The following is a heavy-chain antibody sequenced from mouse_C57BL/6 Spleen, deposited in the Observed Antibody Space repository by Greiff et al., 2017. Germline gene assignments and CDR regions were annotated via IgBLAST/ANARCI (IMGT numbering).Heavy chain of an antibody. Sequence: VQLKESGPVLVKPGPSVQISCKASGFTFTDYYMHWVNQSQGKSLEWIGLVYPYNGGTSYNQKFKGKATLTVAKSSSTAYMELHSLTSEDSAVYYCARSCVNLYYFDYWGQGTTLTVSS. CDR2: VYPYNGGT. CDR1: GFTFTDYY. V-gene: IGHV1-36*01. J-gene: IGHJ2*01. CDR3: ARSCVNLYYFDY.